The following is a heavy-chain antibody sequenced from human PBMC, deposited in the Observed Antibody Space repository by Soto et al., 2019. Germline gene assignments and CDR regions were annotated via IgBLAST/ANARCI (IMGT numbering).Heavy chain of an antibody. CDR2: IYHSGST. Sequence: SETLSLTCAVSGGSXSSGGYSWSWIRQQPGKGLEWIGYIYHSGSTYYNPSLKSRVTISVDRSKNQFSLKLSSVTASDTAVYSCARGIAAASPEIWGQGTMVTVSS. V-gene: IGHV4-30-2*01. J-gene: IGHJ3*02. CDR1: GGSXSSGGYS. D-gene: IGHD6-13*01. CDR3: ARGIAAASPEI.